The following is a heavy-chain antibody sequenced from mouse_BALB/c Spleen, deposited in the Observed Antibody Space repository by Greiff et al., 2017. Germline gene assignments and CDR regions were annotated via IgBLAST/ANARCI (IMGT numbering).Heavy chain of an antibody. V-gene: IGHV1-4*01. D-gene: IGHD1-2*01. J-gene: IGHJ2*01. CDR2: INPSSGYT. Sequence: VQLQESGAELARPGASVKMSCKASGYTFTSYTMHWVKQRPGQGLEWIGYINPSSGYTDYNQKFKDKATLTADKSSSTAYMQLSSLTSEDSAVYYCARGGLRLPYYFDYWGQGTTLTVSS. CDR1: GYTFTSYT. CDR3: ARGGLRLPYYFDY.